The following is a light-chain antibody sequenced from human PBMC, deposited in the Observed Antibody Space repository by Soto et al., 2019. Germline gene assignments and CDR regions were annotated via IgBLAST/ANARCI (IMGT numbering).Light chain of an antibody. CDR2: GAS. CDR1: QSINSD. CDR3: QQYKDWHPEMA. Sequence: DIVVTQSPATLSVSPGERATLSCRASQSINSDLAWYQQRPGQAPRLLIYGASTRATGIPGRLRGSGSGTDFRLTISSLQSEDSATYYWQQYKDWHPEMAFGQGTKVEVK. V-gene: IGKV3-15*01. J-gene: IGKJ1*01.